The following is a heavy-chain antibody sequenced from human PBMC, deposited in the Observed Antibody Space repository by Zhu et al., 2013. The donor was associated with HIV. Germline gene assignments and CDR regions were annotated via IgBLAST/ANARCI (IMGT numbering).Heavy chain of an antibody. D-gene: IGHD2-21*02. V-gene: IGHV1-18*01. CDR2: ISTYNADT. J-gene: IGHJ5*02. CDR1: GYSFTTYG. CDR3: ARAPTAHRDHPLLRNWFRP. Sequence: QIQLLQSGAEVKKPGASVKVSCKASGYSFTTYGINWVRQAPGQGLEWMAYISTYNADTNFAQKFRGRVTMTTDSSTSTADMELRSLTSDDTAVYFXARAPTAHRDHPLLRNWFRPLGPGNPCPPS.